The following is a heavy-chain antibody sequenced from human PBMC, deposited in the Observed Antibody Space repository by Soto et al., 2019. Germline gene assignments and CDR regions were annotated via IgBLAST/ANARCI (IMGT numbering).Heavy chain of an antibody. CDR2: VNPSGGHT. Sequence: QVQLMQSGAEVKKPGASVKVSCKASGDTFTDYYIHWVRQAPGQGLEWMGTVNPSGGHTTYAQHFLGRVTTTRATSTSTLSMELTSLTADDTAIYYCARGGHVVVVTAALDYWGQGTLVTVSS. CDR3: ARGGHVVVVTAALDY. V-gene: IGHV1-46*01. D-gene: IGHD2-21*02. J-gene: IGHJ4*02. CDR1: GDTFTDYY.